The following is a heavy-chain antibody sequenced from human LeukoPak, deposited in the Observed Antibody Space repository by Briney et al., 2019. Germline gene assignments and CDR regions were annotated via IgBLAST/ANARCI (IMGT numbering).Heavy chain of an antibody. D-gene: IGHD3-9*01. V-gene: IGHV3-30*18. Sequence: PGRSLRLSCAASGFTFSNYGMHWVRQAPGKGLEWVAVISYDENNKYYADSVKGRFTISRDNSKNTLYLQMNSLRAEDTAVYYCAKMGLRYFDWPPVSDAFDIWGQGTMVTVSS. CDR2: ISYDENNK. J-gene: IGHJ3*02. CDR3: AKMGLRYFDWPPVSDAFDI. CDR1: GFTFSNYG.